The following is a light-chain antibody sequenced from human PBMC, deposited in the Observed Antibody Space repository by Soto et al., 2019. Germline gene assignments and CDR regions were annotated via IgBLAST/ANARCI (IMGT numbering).Light chain of an antibody. Sequence: DIVMTQSPDSLSVSLGERATINCESSQSVLYISNNEHCLAWYQQKPGQPPKLLIYWAYIRESGVPDRFSGGGSGTDFTLTISGLQAEDVAVYYCQQYCVRPWTFGQGTKVEIK. V-gene: IGKV4-1*01. CDR1: QSVLYISNNEHC. CDR3: QQYCVRPWT. CDR2: WAY. J-gene: IGKJ1*01.